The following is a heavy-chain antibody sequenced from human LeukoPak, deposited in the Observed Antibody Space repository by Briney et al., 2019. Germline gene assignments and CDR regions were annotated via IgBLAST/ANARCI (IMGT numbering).Heavy chain of an antibody. J-gene: IGHJ3*02. V-gene: IGHV3-48*04. Sequence: GGSLRLSCAASGFTFSSYSMNWVRQAPGKGLEWVSYISSSSSTIYYADSVKGRFTISRDNAKNSLYLQMNSLRAEDTAVYYCARDWEAADSGSYYCLGGIWGQGTMVTVSS. CDR3: ARDWEAADSGSYYCLGGI. CDR1: GFTFSSYS. CDR2: ISSSSSTI. D-gene: IGHD1-26*01.